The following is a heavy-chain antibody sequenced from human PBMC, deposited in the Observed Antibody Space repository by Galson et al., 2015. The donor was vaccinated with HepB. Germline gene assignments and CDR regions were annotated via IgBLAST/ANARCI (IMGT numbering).Heavy chain of an antibody. D-gene: IGHD3-22*01. CDR2: FDPEDGET. V-gene: IGHV1-24*01. Sequence: SVKVSCKVSGYTLTELPMHWVRQAPGKGLEWMGGFDPEDGETIYAQKFQGRVTMTEDTSTDTAYMELSSLRSEDTAVYYCATDGSGYYYGAFDIWGQGTMVTVSS. J-gene: IGHJ3*02. CDR1: GYTLTELP. CDR3: ATDGSGYYYGAFDI.